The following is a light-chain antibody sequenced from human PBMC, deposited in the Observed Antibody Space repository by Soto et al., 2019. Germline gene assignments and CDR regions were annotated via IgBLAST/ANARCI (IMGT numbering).Light chain of an antibody. V-gene: IGLV1-40*01. CDR1: SSNIGAGYD. CDR3: QSYDSSLSGYV. Sequence: QSVLTQPPSVSGAPGQRVTISCTGSSSNIGAGYDVSWYQQLPGTAPKFLIYGNTDRPSGVPDRFSGSKSGTSAPLAITGLQAEDEADYYCQSYDSSLSGYVFGTGTKLTVL. CDR2: GNT. J-gene: IGLJ1*01.